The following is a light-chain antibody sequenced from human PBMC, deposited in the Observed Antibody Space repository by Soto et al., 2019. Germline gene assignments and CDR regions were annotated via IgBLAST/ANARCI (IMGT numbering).Light chain of an antibody. Sequence: DIQFSHXPSSXXAAXXCLFTXXXRASQSISNYLNWYQQKPGKAPKLLIYTASSLQSGVPSRFSGGGSGTDFTLTISSLQPEDFATYYCQQSYNTPRTFGQGTKVDI. J-gene: IGKJ1*01. CDR3: QQSYNTPRT. CDR2: TAS. V-gene: IGKV1-39*01. CDR1: QSISNY.